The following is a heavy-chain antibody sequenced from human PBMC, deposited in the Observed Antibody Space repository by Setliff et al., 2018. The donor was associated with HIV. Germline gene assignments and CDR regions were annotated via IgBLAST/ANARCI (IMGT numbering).Heavy chain of an antibody. D-gene: IGHD3-22*01. Sequence: ASETLSLTCAVSGGSISSNNWWSWVRQPPGKGLEWIGEIYHGGSTNYNSSLKCRVTISVDKSKNQFSLKLSSVTAADTAVYYCARSSTPDSSAYYPDYWGQGTLVTVSS. CDR3: ARSSTPDSSAYYPDY. V-gene: IGHV4-4*02. CDR2: IYHGGST. CDR1: GGSISSNNW. J-gene: IGHJ4*02.